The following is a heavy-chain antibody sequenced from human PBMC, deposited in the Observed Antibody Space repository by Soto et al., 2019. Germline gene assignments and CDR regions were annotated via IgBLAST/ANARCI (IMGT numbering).Heavy chain of an antibody. CDR2: IYYSGST. Sequence: PSETLSLTSPVSGGSIRSYYWSWIRQPPGKGLEWVGYIYYSGSTNYNPSLKSRVTISVDTSKNQFSLKLSSVTAADTAVYYCARGTYYYDSSGYYYFDYWGQGTLVTVSS. V-gene: IGHV4-59*01. J-gene: IGHJ4*02. CDR1: GGSIRSYY. D-gene: IGHD3-22*01. CDR3: ARGTYYYDSSGYYYFDY.